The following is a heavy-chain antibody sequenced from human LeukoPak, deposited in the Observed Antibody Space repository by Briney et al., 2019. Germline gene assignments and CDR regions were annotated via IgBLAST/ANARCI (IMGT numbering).Heavy chain of an antibody. J-gene: IGHJ6*03. CDR2: ILPMLGTA. CDR3: ARDGLLTRAGMDV. CDR1: GGALSDYT. D-gene: IGHD6-19*01. V-gene: IGHV1-69*16. Sequence: SVKVSCKASGGALSDYTVSWVRQAPGQGLEWMGAILPMLGTAKYAQSLQGRVTITTDDSSSTVYMELSSLRFEDTASYFCARDGLLTRAGMDVWGKGTTVTVSS.